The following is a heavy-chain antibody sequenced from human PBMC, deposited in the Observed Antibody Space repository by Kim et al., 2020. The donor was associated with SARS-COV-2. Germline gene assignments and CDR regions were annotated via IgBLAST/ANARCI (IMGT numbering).Heavy chain of an antibody. CDR1: GASISSSSC. Sequence: SETLSLTCVVSGASISSSSCWSWVRQPPGKGLEWIGEVDHSGTTSYNVSLKNRVSILVDKSKNKFYLRITPVSAADTADYYCAKGVSSAWTLSAWFDPWG. J-gene: IGHJ5*02. V-gene: IGHV4-4*02. CDR3: AKGVSSAWTLSAWFDP. D-gene: IGHD3-22*01. CDR2: VDHSGTT.